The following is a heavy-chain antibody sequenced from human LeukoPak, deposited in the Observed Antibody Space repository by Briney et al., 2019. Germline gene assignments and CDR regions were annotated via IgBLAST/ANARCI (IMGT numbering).Heavy chain of an antibody. CDR2: IYYTGST. V-gene: IGHV4-39*07. Sequence: PSETLSLTCTVSGGSISSSSYYWGWIRQPPGKGLEWIGSIYYTGSTDYNFSLKSRVTISLDTSENHFSLSLSSVTAADSALYFCASSRGPSSSWSFDSWGQGILVTVSS. J-gene: IGHJ4*02. D-gene: IGHD6-13*01. CDR1: GGSISSSSYY. CDR3: ASSRGPSSSWSFDS.